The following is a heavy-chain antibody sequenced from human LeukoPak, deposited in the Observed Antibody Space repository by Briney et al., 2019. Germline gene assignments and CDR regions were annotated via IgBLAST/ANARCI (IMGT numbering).Heavy chain of an antibody. J-gene: IGHJ4*02. Sequence: PSETLSLTCTVSGDSISTYYWSWIRQPPGKGLEWIGYIYSNAITNYDPSLKSRVTMSVDTSKNQFSLRLSSVTAADTAVYYCARHYYDENSGYYYGYYFDYWGQGTLVTVSS. CDR2: IYSNAIT. CDR3: ARHYYDENSGYYYGYYFDY. V-gene: IGHV4-59*08. CDR1: GDSISTYY. D-gene: IGHD3-22*01.